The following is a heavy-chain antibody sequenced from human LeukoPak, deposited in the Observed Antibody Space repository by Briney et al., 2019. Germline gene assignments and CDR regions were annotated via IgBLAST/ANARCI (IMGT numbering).Heavy chain of an antibody. CDR3: ATETENSNYDAFDI. CDR1: GFTFSSYE. J-gene: IGHJ3*02. D-gene: IGHD4-11*01. V-gene: IGHV3-48*03. Sequence: GGSLRLSCAASGFTFSSYEMNWVRQAPGKGLGWVSYISGGGTTIFYADSVKGQFTISRDNAKNSLYLHMNSLSAEDTAVYFCATETENSNYDAFDIWGQGTLVTVSS. CDR2: ISGGGTTI.